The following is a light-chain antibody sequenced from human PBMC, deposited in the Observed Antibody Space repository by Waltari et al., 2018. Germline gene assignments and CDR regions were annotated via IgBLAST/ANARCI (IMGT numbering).Light chain of an antibody. Sequence: DVVMTQSPHCLPVTLGQPASIPCRSSQSLVNSDGNTYLNWFQPRPGQSPRLLINEVSNRDSGVPDRFSGSGSGTDFTLKISRVEAEDVGVYYCMQGTPRGLTFGGGTKVEIK. J-gene: IGKJ4*01. V-gene: IGKV2-30*01. CDR2: EVS. CDR1: QSLVNSDGNTY. CDR3: MQGTPRGLT.